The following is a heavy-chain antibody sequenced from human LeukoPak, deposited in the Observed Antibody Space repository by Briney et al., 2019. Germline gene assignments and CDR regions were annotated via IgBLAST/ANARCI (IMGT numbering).Heavy chain of an antibody. D-gene: IGHD3-10*01. CDR2: ISAYNGNT. J-gene: IGHJ3*02. CDR1: GYTFSSYG. Sequence: KPGASVKVSCKASGYTFSSYGTSWVRQAPGQGLEWMGWISAYNGNTNYAQKFQGRVTMITDTSTSTAYMELRSLRSDDTAVYYCARDGFFGSGIVGAFDIWGQGTMVTVSS. CDR3: ARDGFFGSGIVGAFDI. V-gene: IGHV1-18*01.